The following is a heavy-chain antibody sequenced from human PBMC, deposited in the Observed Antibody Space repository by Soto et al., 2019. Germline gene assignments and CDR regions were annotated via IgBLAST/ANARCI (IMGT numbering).Heavy chain of an antibody. CDR3: ARYYDSSGLLDY. CDR1: GGSISSSNYY. V-gene: IGHV4-39*01. J-gene: IGHJ4*02. Sequence: SETLSLTCTVSGGSISSSNYYWGWIRQPPGKGLECIGTIYYSGSTYYNPSLKSRVTISVDTSKNQFSLKLSSVTAADTAVYYCARYYDSSGLLDYWGQGTLVTVSS. CDR2: IYYSGST. D-gene: IGHD3-22*01.